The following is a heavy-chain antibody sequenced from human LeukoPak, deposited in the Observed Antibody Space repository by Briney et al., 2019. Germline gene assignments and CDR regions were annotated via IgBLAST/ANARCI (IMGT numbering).Heavy chain of an antibody. Sequence: ASVKVSCKASGYXFNGYYLHWVRQAPGQGLEWMGWINPNSGGTNYAQKFQGRVTMTRDTSISTAYMELSRLRSDDTAVYYCARWMTTVITPDYWGQGTLVTVSS. CDR2: INPNSGGT. CDR3: ARWMTTVITPDY. V-gene: IGHV1-2*02. J-gene: IGHJ4*02. D-gene: IGHD4-11*01. CDR1: GYXFNGYY.